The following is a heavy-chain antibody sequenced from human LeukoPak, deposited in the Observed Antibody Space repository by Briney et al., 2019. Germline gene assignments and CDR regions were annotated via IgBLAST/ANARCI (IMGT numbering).Heavy chain of an antibody. CDR3: ARGRYCSSTSCYFRGPPSYYYMDV. CDR1: GASVSSIGYS. V-gene: IGHV4-30-2*01. Sequence: SQTLSLTCGVSGASVSSIGYSWSWIRQPPGRGLEWIGYIYQSGSASYNPSLQSRVTISIDKSKNQFSLKLSSVTAADTAVYYCARGRYCSSTSCYFRGPPSYYYMDVWGKGTTVTVSS. D-gene: IGHD2-2*01. J-gene: IGHJ6*03. CDR2: IYQSGSA.